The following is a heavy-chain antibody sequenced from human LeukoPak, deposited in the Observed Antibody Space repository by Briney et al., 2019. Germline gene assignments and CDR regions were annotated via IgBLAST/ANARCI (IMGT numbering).Heavy chain of an antibody. D-gene: IGHD2-15*01. CDR3: AKARYCSGGSCYFDY. CDR1: GFTFSSYA. CDR2: TIGSGGST. J-gene: IGHJ4*02. Sequence: GGSLRLSCAASGFTFSSYAMSWVRQAPGKGLEWVSGTIGSGGSTFYADSVKGRFTISRGNSKNTLYLQMNSLRAEDTAVYYCAKARYCSGGSCYFDYWGQGTLVTVSS. V-gene: IGHV3-23*01.